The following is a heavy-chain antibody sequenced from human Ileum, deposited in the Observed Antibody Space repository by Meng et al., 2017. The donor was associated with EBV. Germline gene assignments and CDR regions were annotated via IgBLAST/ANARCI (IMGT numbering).Heavy chain of an antibody. CDR1: EFNFRNVS. J-gene: IGHJ4*02. V-gene: IGHV3-15*02. CDR3: ITEPHFEY. Sequence: HVVEYGGASDMRDGCLRLSCSPSEFNFRNVSMSRVRQGQGKGLDGVGRIKSNANGGTTDYAAPVKGRFTISRDDSRNTLYLQMNSLKTEDTAVYYCITEPHFEYWGQGTLVTVSS. CDR2: IKSNANGGTT.